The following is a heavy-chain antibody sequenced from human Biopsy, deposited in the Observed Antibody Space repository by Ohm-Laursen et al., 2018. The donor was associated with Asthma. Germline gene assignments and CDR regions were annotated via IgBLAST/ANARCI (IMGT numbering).Heavy chain of an antibody. CDR3: ARCQVGYSSGWSLLLKKIYYSGMDV. J-gene: IGHJ6*02. CDR2: IMSVFGTT. D-gene: IGHD6-19*01. V-gene: IGHV1-69*01. Sequence: GSSVKVSCKAPGGTFSNFAISWVRQAPGQGLEWLGGIMSVFGTTNYAQKFQGRVTITADESTSTAYMEVTSLRSEETAIYYGARCQVGYSSGWSLLLKKIYYSGMDVWGQGTAVTVSS. CDR1: GGTFSNFA.